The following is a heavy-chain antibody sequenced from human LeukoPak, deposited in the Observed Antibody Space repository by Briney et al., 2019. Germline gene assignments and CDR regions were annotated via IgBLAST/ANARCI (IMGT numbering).Heavy chain of an antibody. J-gene: IGHJ4*02. Sequence: SGGSLRLSCAASGFTFSSYAMHWVRQAPGKGLEWVAVISYDGSNKYYADSVKGRFTISRDNSKNTLYLQMNSLRAEDTAVYYCARDRSAAGLGYFDYWGQGTLVTVSS. V-gene: IGHV3-30*04. CDR3: ARDRSAAGLGYFDY. CDR2: ISYDGSNK. CDR1: GFTFSSYA. D-gene: IGHD5-12*01.